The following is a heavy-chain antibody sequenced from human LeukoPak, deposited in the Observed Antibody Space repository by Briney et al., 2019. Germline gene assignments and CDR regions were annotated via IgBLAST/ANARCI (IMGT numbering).Heavy chain of an antibody. CDR3: ARAPSGWDAFDI. D-gene: IGHD6-19*01. CDR1: DGSISSYY. V-gene: IGHV4-59*01. Sequence: PSETLSLTCTVSDGSISSYYWSWIRQPPGKGLEWIGYIHYSGSTNYNPSLKSRVTMSVDTSKTQFSLKLSSVTAADTAVYYCARAPSGWDAFDIWGQGTMVTVSS. CDR2: IHYSGST. J-gene: IGHJ3*02.